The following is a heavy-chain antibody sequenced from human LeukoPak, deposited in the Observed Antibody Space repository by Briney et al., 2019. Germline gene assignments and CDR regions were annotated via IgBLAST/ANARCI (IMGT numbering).Heavy chain of an antibody. D-gene: IGHD6-19*01. CDR2: IYHSGRT. CDR3: ARDSLQEAGFFDY. CDR1: GYSISSAYY. Sequence: SGTLSLTCAVSGYSISSAYYWGWIRQPPGKGLEWIGNIYHSGRTYYNPSLESRVTMSLDTSKNQFSLKLISVTAADTAVYFCARDSLQEAGFFDYWGQGTLVTVSS. J-gene: IGHJ4*02. V-gene: IGHV4-38-2*02.